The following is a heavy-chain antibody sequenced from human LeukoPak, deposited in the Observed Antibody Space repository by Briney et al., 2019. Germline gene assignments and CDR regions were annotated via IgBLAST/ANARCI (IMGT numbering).Heavy chain of an antibody. V-gene: IGHV4-30-4*08. CDR2: IYYTAGS. D-gene: IGHD1-26*01. CDR3: GRGLRYSESYVVEY. J-gene: IGHJ4*02. CDR1: GGSFTADNYF. Sequence: SETLSLTCTVSGGSFTADNYFWSWTRQPPGEGLEWIGYIYYTAGSYYNQSLKSRVTMSIDASTNQFSLKLNSVTAADTAVYHCGRGLRYSESYVVEYWGLGTLVTVSS.